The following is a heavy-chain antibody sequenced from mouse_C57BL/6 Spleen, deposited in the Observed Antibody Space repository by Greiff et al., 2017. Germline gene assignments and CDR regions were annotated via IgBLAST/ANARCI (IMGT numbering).Heavy chain of an antibody. CDR1: GYSITSGYY. J-gene: IGHJ2*01. CDR3: AREGGGYYFDY. CDR2: ISYDGSN. V-gene: IGHV3-6*01. Sequence: EVKLQESGPGLVKPSQSLSLTCSVTGYSITSGYYWNWIRQFPGNKLEWMGYISYDGSNNYNPSLKNRISITRDTSKNQFFLKLNSVTTEDTATYYCAREGGGYYFDYWGQGTTLTVSS.